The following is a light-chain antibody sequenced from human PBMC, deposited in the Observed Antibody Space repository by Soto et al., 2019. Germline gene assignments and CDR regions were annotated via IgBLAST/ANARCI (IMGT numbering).Light chain of an antibody. J-gene: IGKJ2*01. CDR2: WAS. CDR1: QSVLYNSNSKSW. V-gene: IGKV4-1*01. Sequence: DLVLTHSPDSLAVSLGEWVTINCKSSQSVLYNSNSKSWVAWYQQQPGQPSKLLIYWASTRESGVPDRFSGSGSGTDFTLTISSLQAEDVAVYYCQQYYITPIYTFGQGTKVDIK. CDR3: QQYYITPIYT.